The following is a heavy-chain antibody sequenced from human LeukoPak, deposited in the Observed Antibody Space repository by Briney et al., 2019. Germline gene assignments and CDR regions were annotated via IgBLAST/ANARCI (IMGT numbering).Heavy chain of an antibody. J-gene: IGHJ4*02. CDR1: GGSFSGYY. CDR2: INHSGST. CDR3: ARGLRDGFLDY. Sequence: PSETLSLTCAVSGGSFSGYYWSWIRQPPGKGLEWIGEINHSGSTNYNPSLKSRVTISVDTSKNQFSLKLSSVTAADTAVYYCARGLRDGFLDYWGQGTLVTVSS. V-gene: IGHV4-34*01. D-gene: IGHD5-24*01.